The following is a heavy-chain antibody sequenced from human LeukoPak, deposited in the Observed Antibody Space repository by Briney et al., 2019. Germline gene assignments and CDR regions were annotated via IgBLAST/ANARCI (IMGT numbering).Heavy chain of an antibody. CDR1: GYSFTTYW. V-gene: IGHV5-51*01. J-gene: IGHJ4*02. CDR3: ATPTLGTIGEYLFDY. Sequence: GESLKISCKGSGYSFTTYWIGWVRQLPGKGLEWMGIIYPGDSDARYSPSFQGRVTISADKSISTAYLQWSTLKASDTAMYYCATPTLGTIGEYLFDYWGQGTLVTVSS. D-gene: IGHD1-7*01. CDR2: IYPGDSDA.